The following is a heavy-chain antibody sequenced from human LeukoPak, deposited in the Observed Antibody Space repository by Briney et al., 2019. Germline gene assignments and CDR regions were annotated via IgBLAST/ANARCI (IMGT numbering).Heavy chain of an antibody. CDR3: ARVGGVNWFDP. J-gene: IGHJ5*02. Sequence: GRSLRLSCEASGFTFSSYWMHWVRQAPGEGLVWVSHIKTDGSSTRYADSVKGRFTISRDNAKNTLYLQMNSLRAEDTAVYYCARVGGVNWFDPWGQGTLVTVSS. CDR2: IKTDGSST. V-gene: IGHV3-74*01. CDR1: GFTFSSYW. D-gene: IGHD3-10*01.